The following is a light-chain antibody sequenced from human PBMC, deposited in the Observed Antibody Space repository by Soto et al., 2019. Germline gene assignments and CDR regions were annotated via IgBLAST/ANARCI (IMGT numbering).Light chain of an antibody. V-gene: IGKV3-15*01. CDR2: GAS. J-gene: IGKJ3*01. CDR3: QQYNNWPPGS. CDR1: QSVSSN. Sequence: EIVMTQSPATRSVSPGERATLSCRASQSVSSNLAWYQQKPGQAPRLLISGASTRATGIPARFSGSGSGTEFTLTISSLQSEDFAVYYCQQYNNWPPGSFGPGTKVDIK.